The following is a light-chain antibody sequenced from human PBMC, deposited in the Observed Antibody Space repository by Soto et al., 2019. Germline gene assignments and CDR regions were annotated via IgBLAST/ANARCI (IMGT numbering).Light chain of an antibody. J-gene: IGLJ3*02. Sequence: QSVLTQPPSASGTPGPSLTISCYGSSSNIGGHFVYWYQHLPGTAPKLLIFRDGQRPSGVPARFFGSKSGTSASLAITGLRSEDEADYYCAVWDQSLTGWVFGGGTKVTVL. V-gene: IGLV1-47*01. CDR1: SSNIGGHF. CDR3: AVWDQSLTGWV. CDR2: RDG.